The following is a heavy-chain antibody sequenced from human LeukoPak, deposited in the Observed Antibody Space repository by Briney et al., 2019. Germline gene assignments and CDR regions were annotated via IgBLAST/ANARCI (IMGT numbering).Heavy chain of an antibody. V-gene: IGHV1-18*04. D-gene: IGHD4-17*01. J-gene: IGHJ4*02. Sequence: ASVKVSCKASGYTFTGYYMHWVRQAPGQGLEWMGWISGYNGNTNYAQKLQGRVTMTTDTSTSTAYMELRSLKSDDTAVYYCARGLDYGDYVDYWGQGTLVTVSS. CDR1: GYTFTGYY. CDR3: ARGLDYGDYVDY. CDR2: ISGYNGNT.